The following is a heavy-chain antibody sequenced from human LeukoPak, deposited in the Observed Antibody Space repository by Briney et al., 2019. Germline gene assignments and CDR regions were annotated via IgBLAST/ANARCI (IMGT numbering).Heavy chain of an antibody. CDR3: ARYSSSPYYYYYGMDV. V-gene: IGHV3-7*01. J-gene: IGHJ6*02. CDR2: IKQDGSEK. CDR1: GFTFSSYW. Sequence: GSLRLSCAASGFTFSSYWMSWVRQAPGKGLEWVAYIKQDGSEKYYVDSVKGRFTISRDNAKNSLYLQMNSLRAEDTAVYYCARYSSSPYYYYYGMDVWGQGTTVTVSS. D-gene: IGHD6-6*01.